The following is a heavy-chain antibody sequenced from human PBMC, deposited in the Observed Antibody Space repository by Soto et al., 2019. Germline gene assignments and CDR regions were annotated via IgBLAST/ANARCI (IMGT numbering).Heavy chain of an antibody. Sequence: SGPTLVNPTETLTLTCTVSGFSLSNARMGVIWIRQPPGKALEWLARIDWDDDKFYSTSLKTRLTISKDTSKNQVVLTMTNLDPVDTATYYCAHIMITFGGVTALDAFDFWGQGTMVTVSS. J-gene: IGHJ3*01. CDR1: GFSLSNARMG. D-gene: IGHD3-16*01. V-gene: IGHV2-70*12. CDR2: IDWDDDK. CDR3: AHIMITFGGVTALDAFDF.